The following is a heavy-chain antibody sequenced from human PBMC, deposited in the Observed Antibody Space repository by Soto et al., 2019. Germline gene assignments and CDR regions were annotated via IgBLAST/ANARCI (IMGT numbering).Heavy chain of an antibody. D-gene: IGHD3-3*01. CDR1: GFTFSSYS. Sequence: GGSLRLSCAASGFTFSSYSMNWVRQAPGKGLEWVSSISSSSSYIYYADSVKGRFTISRDNAKNSLYLKMNSLRAEDTAVYYCARVRRGGYYRDYYYYMDVWGKGTTVTVSS. CDR2: ISSSSSYI. J-gene: IGHJ6*03. CDR3: ARVRRGGYYRDYYYYMDV. V-gene: IGHV3-21*01.